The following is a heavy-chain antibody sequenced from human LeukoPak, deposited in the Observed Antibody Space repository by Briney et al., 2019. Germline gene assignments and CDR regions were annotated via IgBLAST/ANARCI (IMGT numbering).Heavy chain of an antibody. CDR1: GGSISSSSYY. D-gene: IGHD6-19*01. V-gene: IGHV4-39*01. CDR3: ARQNYSSAFYYFDY. Sequence: SETLSLTCTVSGGSISSSSYYWGWIRQPPGKGLEWIGSIYYSGSTYYNPSLKSRVTISVDTSNNQFSLKLSSVTAADTAVYYCARQNYSSAFYYFDYWGREPWSPSPQ. J-gene: IGHJ4*02. CDR2: IYYSGST.